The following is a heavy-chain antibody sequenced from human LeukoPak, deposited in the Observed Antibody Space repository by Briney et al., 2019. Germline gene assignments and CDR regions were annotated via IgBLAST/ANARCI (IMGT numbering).Heavy chain of an antibody. Sequence: GGSLRLSCAASGFTVSSDYMSWVRQAPGKGLEWVSVIYSGGSTYYADSVKGRFTISRDNSRNTVYLQMNSLRAEDTAVYYCAAGTYGVYLDYWGQGTLVTVSS. CDR3: AAGTYGVYLDY. D-gene: IGHD4-17*01. CDR1: GFTVSSDY. CDR2: IYSGGST. J-gene: IGHJ4*02. V-gene: IGHV3-53*05.